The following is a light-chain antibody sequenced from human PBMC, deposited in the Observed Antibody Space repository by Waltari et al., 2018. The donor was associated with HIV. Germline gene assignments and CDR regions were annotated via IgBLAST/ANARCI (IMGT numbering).Light chain of an antibody. CDR1: QSVSSSF. V-gene: IGKV3-20*01. CDR2: GTS. J-gene: IGKJ5*01. CDR3: QQYGSSPIT. Sequence: ETVLTQSPGTLSLSPGERATLSCRASQSVSSSFLTWYQQKPGQAPRLLIYGTSSRATGIPDRFSGSGSGTDFTLTISRLEPEDFAVYYCQQYGSSPITFGQGTRLEIK.